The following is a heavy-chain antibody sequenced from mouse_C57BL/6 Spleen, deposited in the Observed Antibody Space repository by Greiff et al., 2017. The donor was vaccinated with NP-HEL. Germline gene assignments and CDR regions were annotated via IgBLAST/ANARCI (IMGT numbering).Heavy chain of an antibody. CDR3: ARGTYYYGSSYGAMDY. CDR2: IDPSDSYT. V-gene: IGHV1-69*01. Sequence: QVQLKQPGAELVMPGASVKLSCKASGYTFTSYWMHWVKQRPGQGLEWIGEIDPSDSYTNYNQKFKGKSTLTVDKSSSTAYMQLSSLTSEDSAVYYCARGTYYYGSSYGAMDYWGQGTSVTVSS. J-gene: IGHJ4*01. D-gene: IGHD1-1*01. CDR1: GYTFTSYW.